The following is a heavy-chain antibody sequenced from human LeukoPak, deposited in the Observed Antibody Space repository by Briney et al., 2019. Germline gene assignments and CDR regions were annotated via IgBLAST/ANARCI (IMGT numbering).Heavy chain of an antibody. CDR2: MQPSSGAT. V-gene: IGHV1-2*02. CDR3: ASGRGRSWFDP. Sequence: GASVKVSSKASGYTFTAYNIHWVRQAPGQGREWMGWMQPSSGATNYAQKFQGRVTMTGDTSISTAYMELSRLTSDDTAFYYCASGRGRSWFDPWGRGTLVTVSS. CDR1: GYTFTAYN. J-gene: IGHJ5*02. D-gene: IGHD1-26*01.